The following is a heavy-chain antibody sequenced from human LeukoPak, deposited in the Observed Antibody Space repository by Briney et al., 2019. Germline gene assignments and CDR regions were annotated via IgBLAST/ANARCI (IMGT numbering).Heavy chain of an antibody. CDR1: GGSISSYY. CDR2: IYYSGST. J-gene: IGHJ4*02. Sequence: SETLSLTCTVSGGSISSYYWSWIRQPPGKGLEWIGYIYYSGSTYYNPSLKSRVTISVDTSKNQFSLKLSSVTAADTAVYYCAREGYYDGSGYYSYWGQGTLVTVSS. CDR3: AREGYYDGSGYYSY. V-gene: IGHV4-59*06. D-gene: IGHD3-22*01.